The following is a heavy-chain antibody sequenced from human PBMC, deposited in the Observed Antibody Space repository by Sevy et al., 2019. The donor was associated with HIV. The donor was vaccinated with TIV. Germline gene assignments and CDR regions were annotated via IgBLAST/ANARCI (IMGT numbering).Heavy chain of an antibody. V-gene: IGHV4-34*01. CDR2: INHSGST. D-gene: IGHD3-9*01. CDR1: GGSFSGYY. J-gene: IGHJ6*02. CDR3: ARTYDILTGSRDYYGMDV. Sequence: SETLSLTCAVYGGSFSGYYWSWIRQPPGKGLEWIGEINHSGSTNYNPSLKSRVTISVDTSKNQFSLKLSSVTAADTAMYYCARTYDILTGSRDYYGMDVWGQGTTVTVSS.